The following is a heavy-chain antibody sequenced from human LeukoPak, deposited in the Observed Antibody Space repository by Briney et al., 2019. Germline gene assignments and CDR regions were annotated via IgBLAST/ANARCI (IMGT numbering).Heavy chain of an antibody. V-gene: IGHV4-39*01. CDR2: IYYSGNT. CDR1: GDSISSTSYY. Sequence: SETLSLTCTVSGDSISSTSYYWGWIRQPPGKGLEWIGSIYYSGNTYYSPSLKSRVTISVDTSKNQFSLKLSSVTAADTAVYYCAADSSDYYYGPYWGQGTLVTVSS. CDR3: AADSSDYYYGPY. J-gene: IGHJ4*02. D-gene: IGHD3-22*01.